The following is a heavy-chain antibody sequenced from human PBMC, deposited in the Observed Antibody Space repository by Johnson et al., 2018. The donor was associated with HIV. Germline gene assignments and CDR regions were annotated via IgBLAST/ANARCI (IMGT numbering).Heavy chain of an antibody. CDR3: AKDKESGSHPDHAFDI. J-gene: IGHJ3*02. V-gene: IGHV3-43*01. CDR2: ITWDGDTT. D-gene: IGHD1-26*01. Sequence: VQLVESGGGLVQPGGSLRLSCAASGFTFEEATMHWVRQAPGKGLEWVSLITWDGDTTLYADSVKGRFTISREISKNSLYLQMNSLRSEDTALYFCAKDKESGSHPDHAFDIWGQGTMVTVSS. CDR1: GFTFEEAT.